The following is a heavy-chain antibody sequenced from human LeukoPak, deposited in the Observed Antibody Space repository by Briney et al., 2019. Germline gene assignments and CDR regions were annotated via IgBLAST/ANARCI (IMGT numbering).Heavy chain of an antibody. Sequence: PGGSLRLSCSASGFTFTSHVMHWVRQAPGKGLQYVSGISMNVQTTYYAGSVKGRFTISRDSSKNTVYLQMNSLTAEDTAVYYCVREGLERRTNFDCWGQGTLVSVSS. CDR2: ISMNVQTT. D-gene: IGHD1-1*01. V-gene: IGHV3-64D*06. J-gene: IGHJ4*02. CDR1: GFTFTSHV. CDR3: VREGLERRTNFDC.